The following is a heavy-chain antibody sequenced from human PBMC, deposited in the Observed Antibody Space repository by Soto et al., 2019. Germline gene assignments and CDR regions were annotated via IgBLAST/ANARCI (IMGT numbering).Heavy chain of an antibody. CDR3: ARGPSGWFGFDY. J-gene: IGHJ4*02. D-gene: IGHD6-19*01. CDR1: GFTFSSNW. CDR2: LNSDGTSA. V-gene: IGHV3-74*01. Sequence: EVQLVESGGGLVQPGGSLRLSCAGSGFTFSSNWMHWVRQDPGKGLVWVSRLNSDGTSASYADSVKGRFTISRDNAKNTLFLQMNSRTAEDTALYYCARGPSGWFGFDYWGQGTLVTVSS.